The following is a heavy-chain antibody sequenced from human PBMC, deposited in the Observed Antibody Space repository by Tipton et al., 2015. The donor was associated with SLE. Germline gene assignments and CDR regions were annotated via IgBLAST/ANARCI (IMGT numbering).Heavy chain of an antibody. D-gene: IGHD3-10*01. Sequence: SLRLSCAASGFTFSSYTMHWVRQAPGKGLEWVAVISYDGSNKYYADSVKGRFTISRDNSKNTLYMQMNNLRAEDTAVYYCARYYSPQMGLPFLDYWGQGTPVTASS. CDR3: ARYYSPQMGLPFLDY. CDR2: ISYDGSNK. CDR1: GFTFSSYT. J-gene: IGHJ4*02. V-gene: IGHV3-30-3*01.